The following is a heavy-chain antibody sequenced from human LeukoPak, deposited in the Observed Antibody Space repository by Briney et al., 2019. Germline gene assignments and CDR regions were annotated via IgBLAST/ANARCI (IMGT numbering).Heavy chain of an antibody. CDR2: FSASSRTI. D-gene: IGHD3-22*01. V-gene: IGHV3-48*02. CDR3: ARGNYESSGYYYVFDY. J-gene: IGHJ4*02. CDR1: GFTFSNYP. Sequence: GGSLRLSCAASGFTFSNYPMNWGRQAPGKGLEWVSYFSASSRTIYYADSVKGRFTISRDNAKNSLYLQMNSLRDEDTAVYYCARGNYESSGYYYVFDYWGQGTLVTVSS.